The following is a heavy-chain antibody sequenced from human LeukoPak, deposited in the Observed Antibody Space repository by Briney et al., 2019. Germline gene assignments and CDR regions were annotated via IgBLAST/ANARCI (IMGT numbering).Heavy chain of an antibody. CDR1: GDSIAATSYY. D-gene: IGHD5-12*01. Sequence: SETLSLTCSVSGDSIAATSYYWAWTRQPPGKGLEWIGSIYYSGNTNYDPSLQSRVTISVDTSKNQFSLSLSSVTAADTAVYYCARQIRYTYDPNWFHPWGQGTLVTVSS. CDR3: ARQIRYTYDPNWFHP. J-gene: IGHJ5*02. V-gene: IGHV4-39*01. CDR2: IYYSGNT.